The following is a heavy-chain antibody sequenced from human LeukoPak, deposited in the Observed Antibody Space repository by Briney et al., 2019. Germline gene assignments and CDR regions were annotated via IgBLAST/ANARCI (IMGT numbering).Heavy chain of an antibody. D-gene: IGHD4-11*01. CDR1: GFSFSIHG. V-gene: IGHV3-20*01. CDR3: ARHKVTTDWNYYYYGMDV. CDR2: INWNGGST. J-gene: IGHJ6*02. Sequence: PGGSLTLSCAASGFSFSIHGMSWVRQAPGKGLEWVSGINWNGGSTGYADSVKGRFTISRDNAKNSLYLQMNSLRAEDTALYHCARHKVTTDWNYYYYGMDVWGQGTTVTVSS.